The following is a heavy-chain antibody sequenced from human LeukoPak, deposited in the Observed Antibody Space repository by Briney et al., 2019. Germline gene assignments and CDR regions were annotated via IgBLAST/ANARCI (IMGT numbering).Heavy chain of an antibody. V-gene: IGHV1-69*04. CDR3: ARDQGVTDPPPYGLDV. J-gene: IGHJ6*01. CDR2: IIPILDIA. CDR1: GGTFSSYA. Sequence: GASVKVSCKASGGTFSSYAISWVRQAPGQGLECMGRIIPILDIATYAQKFQGGVTITADKSTSTAYMELSSLSSEDTAVYYCARDQGVTDPPPYGLDVWGQGTTVTVSS. D-gene: IGHD3-10*01.